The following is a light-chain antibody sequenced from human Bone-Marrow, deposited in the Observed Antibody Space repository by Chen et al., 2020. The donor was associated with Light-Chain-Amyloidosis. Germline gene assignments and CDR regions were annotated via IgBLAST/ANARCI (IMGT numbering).Light chain of an antibody. CDR3: QQSYSTLPIT. J-gene: IGKJ5*01. CDR2: TAS. Sequence: DIRMTQSPSSLTASVGDRVIITCRASQFISNYLNWYQQKPGKAPKLLIYTASSLQSGVPSRFSGSGSGTDFTLTISSLQPEDFATYYCQQSYSTLPITFGQGTRLEIK. V-gene: IGKV1-39*01. CDR1: QFISNY.